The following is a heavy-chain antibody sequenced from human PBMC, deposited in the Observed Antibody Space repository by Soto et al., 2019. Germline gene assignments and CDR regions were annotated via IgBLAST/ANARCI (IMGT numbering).Heavy chain of an antibody. CDR1: GYSFISYW. V-gene: IGHV5-51*01. CDR2: FYPGDSTS. J-gene: IGHJ3*02. D-gene: IGHD2-15*01. CDR3: ARIIGYCRNNDCSWTFDI. Sequence: GESLKISCKTSGYSFISYWVAWVRQLPGKGLEWMGTFYPGDSTSTYSPSFQGQVTISVDKSISTAYLQLSSLKASDTAMYYCARIIGYCRNNDCSWTFDIWGQGTMVTV.